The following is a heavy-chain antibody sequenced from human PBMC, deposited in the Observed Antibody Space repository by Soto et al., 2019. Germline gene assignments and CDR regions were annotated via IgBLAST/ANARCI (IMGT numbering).Heavy chain of an antibody. Sequence: SETLSLTCAVYRGSFSGYYWSWIRQPPGKGLEWIGEMKHSGNTNYNPSLKSRVTISVDTSKNHFSLKLSSVTAADTAVYYRARAQDDFWSGFPLPYGMDVWGQGTTVTVSS. CDR2: MKHSGNT. CDR1: RGSFSGYY. J-gene: IGHJ6*02. D-gene: IGHD3-3*01. V-gene: IGHV4-34*01. CDR3: ARAQDDFWSGFPLPYGMDV.